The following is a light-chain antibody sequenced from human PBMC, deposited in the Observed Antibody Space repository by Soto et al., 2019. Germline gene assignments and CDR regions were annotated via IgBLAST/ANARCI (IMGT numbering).Light chain of an antibody. J-gene: IGKJ1*01. V-gene: IGKV3-15*01. CDR1: QSISSS. CDR2: GAA. Sequence: EIVMTQSPAILSVSPGERATLSCRANQSISSSLAWYQQKPGQAPRLLIYGAATRATGIPARFSGSGSGTDFTLAISRLEPEDFAVYYCHQFGYSPRTFGQGTKVDIK. CDR3: HQFGYSPRT.